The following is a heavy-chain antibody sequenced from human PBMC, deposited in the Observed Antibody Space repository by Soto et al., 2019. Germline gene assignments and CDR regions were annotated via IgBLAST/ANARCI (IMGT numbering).Heavy chain of an antibody. V-gene: IGHV3-7*01. Sequence: EVQLVESGGGLVQPGGSLRLSCAASGFTFSTYWMSWVRQAPGKGLESVANIDQDGTDKYYVDSVKGRCTISSDNAKNSLYLQMNSLRAEDTAVYYCARDTRRRDSDYWGQGTLVTVSS. J-gene: IGHJ4*02. CDR1: GFTFSTYW. CDR2: IDQDGTDK. CDR3: ARDTRRRDSDY.